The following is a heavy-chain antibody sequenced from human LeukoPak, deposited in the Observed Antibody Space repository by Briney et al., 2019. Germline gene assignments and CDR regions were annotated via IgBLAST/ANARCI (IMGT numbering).Heavy chain of an antibody. V-gene: IGHV3-11*01. J-gene: IGHJ4*02. D-gene: IGHD5-24*01. CDR3: AKDDAWLQYND. CDR2: ISSSGSTI. Sequence: AGGSLRLSCAASGFTFSDYYMSWIRQAPGKGLEWVSYISSSGSTIYYADSVKGRFTISRDNAKNSLYLQMNSLRAEDTAVYYCAKDDAWLQYNDWGQGTLVTVSS. CDR1: GFTFSDYY.